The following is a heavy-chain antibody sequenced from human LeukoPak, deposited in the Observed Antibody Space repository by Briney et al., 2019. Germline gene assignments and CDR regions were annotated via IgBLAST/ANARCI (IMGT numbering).Heavy chain of an antibody. CDR3: ARAPPIVGADSEGMDV. CDR2: MNPNSGNT. CDR1: GYTFTSYD. J-gene: IGHJ6*02. D-gene: IGHD1-26*01. Sequence: ASVKVSCKASGYTFTSYDINWVRQATGQGLEWMGWMNPNSGNTGYAQKFQGRVTMTRNTSIGTAYMELSSLRSEDTAVYYCARAPPIVGADSEGMDVWGQGTTVTVSS. V-gene: IGHV1-8*01.